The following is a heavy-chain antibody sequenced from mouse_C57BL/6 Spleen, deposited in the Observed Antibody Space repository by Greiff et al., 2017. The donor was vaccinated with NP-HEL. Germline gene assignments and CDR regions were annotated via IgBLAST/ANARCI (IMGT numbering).Heavy chain of an antibody. J-gene: IGHJ4*01. Sequence: VKLVESGGGLVKPGGSLKLSCAASGFTFSDYGMHWVRQAPEKGLEWVAYISSGSSTIYYADTVKGRFTISRDNAKNTLFLQMTSLRSEDTAMYYCAREGAQASAMDYWGQGTSVTVSS. CDR1: GFTFSDYG. D-gene: IGHD3-2*02. V-gene: IGHV5-17*01. CDR3: AREGAQASAMDY. CDR2: ISSGSSTI.